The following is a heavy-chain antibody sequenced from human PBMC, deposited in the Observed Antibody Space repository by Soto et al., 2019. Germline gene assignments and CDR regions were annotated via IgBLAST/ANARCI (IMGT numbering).Heavy chain of an antibody. Sequence: GGSLRLSCAASGFTFSSYDMHWVRQATGKGLEWVSAIGTAGDTYYPGSVKGRFTISRENAKNSLYLQMNSLRAEDTAVYYCARDAVTTNYYGMDVWGQGTTVTVSS. V-gene: IGHV3-13*01. D-gene: IGHD4-4*01. CDR1: GFTFSSYD. CDR2: IGTAGDT. CDR3: ARDAVTTNYYGMDV. J-gene: IGHJ6*02.